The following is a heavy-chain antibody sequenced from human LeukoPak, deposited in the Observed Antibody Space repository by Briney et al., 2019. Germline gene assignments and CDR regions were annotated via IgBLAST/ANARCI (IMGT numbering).Heavy chain of an antibody. CDR3: ARGSSFRSGLGS. V-gene: IGHV4-39*01. CDR1: GGSISSSSYY. J-gene: IGHJ4*02. CDR2: IYYSGST. D-gene: IGHD6-19*01. Sequence: SETLSLTCTVSGGSISSSSYYWGWIRQPPGKGLEWIGSIYYSGSTYYNPSLKSRVTISVDTSKNQFSLKLSSVTAADTAVYYCARGSSFRSGLGSWGQGTLVTVSS.